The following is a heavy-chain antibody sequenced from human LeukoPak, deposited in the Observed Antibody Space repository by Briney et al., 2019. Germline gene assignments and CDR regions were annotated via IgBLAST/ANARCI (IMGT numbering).Heavy chain of an antibody. D-gene: IGHD2-15*01. V-gene: IGHV1-69*06. CDR2: IIPIFGTA. CDR3: AIHEDMNSASDY. Sequence: SVTVSCKASGGTFSSYAISWVRQAPGQGLEWMGGIIPIFGTANYAQKFQGRVTITADKSTSTAYMELSSLRSEDAAVYYCAIHEDMNSASDYWGQGTLVTVSS. J-gene: IGHJ4*02. CDR1: GGTFSSYA.